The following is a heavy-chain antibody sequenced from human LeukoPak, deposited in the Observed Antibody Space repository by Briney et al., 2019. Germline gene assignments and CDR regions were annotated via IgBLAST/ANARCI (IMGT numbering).Heavy chain of an antibody. CDR3: ASEIVGATNRYYGMDV. J-gene: IGHJ6*02. CDR2: ISSSSYI. CDR1: GFTFSTYS. D-gene: IGHD1-26*01. V-gene: IGHV3-21*01. Sequence: GGSLRLSCAASGFTFSTYSMNWVRQAPGKGLEWVSSISSSSYIYYADSVKGRFTISRDNAKNSLHLQMNSLRAEDTAVYYCASEIVGATNRYYGMDVWGQGTTVTVSS.